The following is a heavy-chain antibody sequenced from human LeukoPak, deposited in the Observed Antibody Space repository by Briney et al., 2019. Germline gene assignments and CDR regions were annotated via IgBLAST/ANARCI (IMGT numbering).Heavy chain of an antibody. D-gene: IGHD5-12*01. CDR3: AKKQGGIIVATTLHYYYGMDV. Sequence: GGSLRLSCAASGFTFSSYAMSWVRHAPGKGLEWVSAISGSGGSTYYADSVKGRFTISRDNSKNTLYLQMNSLRAEDTAVYYCAKKQGGIIVATTLHYYYGMDVWGQGTTVTVSS. CDR2: ISGSGGST. CDR1: GFTFSSYA. V-gene: IGHV3-23*01. J-gene: IGHJ6*02.